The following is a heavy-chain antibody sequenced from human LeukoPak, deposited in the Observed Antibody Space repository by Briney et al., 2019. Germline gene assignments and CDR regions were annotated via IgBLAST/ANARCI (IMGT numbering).Heavy chain of an antibody. D-gene: IGHD6-25*01. J-gene: IGHJ4*02. CDR3: AGSVQAAPDPTFDY. Sequence: GASVKVSCKASGYTFTVYSIHWMRQAPGQGLEFVGRIDPNSGVTNYAQNFQGRVTMTTDTSVSTVYMELSRLTSDDTAVYYCAGSVQAAPDPTFDYWGQGTPVTVSS. V-gene: IGHV1-2*02. CDR2: IDPNSGVT. CDR1: GYTFTVYS.